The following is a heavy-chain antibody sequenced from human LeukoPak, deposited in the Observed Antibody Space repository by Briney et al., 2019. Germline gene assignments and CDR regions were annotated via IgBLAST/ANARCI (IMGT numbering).Heavy chain of an antibody. D-gene: IGHD2-15*01. CDR2: ISASGVST. CDR1: GFTFSNYA. J-gene: IGHJ4*02. Sequence: PGGSLRLSCAASGFTFSNYAMSWVRQAPGKGPEWVSLISASGVSTYYADSVKGRFTISRDNSKNTLYLQMNSLRAEDTAVYYCAKGGCSGGSCHFDYWGQGTLVTVSS. V-gene: IGHV3-23*01. CDR3: AKGGCSGGSCHFDY.